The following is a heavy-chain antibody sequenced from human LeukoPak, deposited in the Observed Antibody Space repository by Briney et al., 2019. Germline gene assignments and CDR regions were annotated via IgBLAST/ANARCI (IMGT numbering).Heavy chain of an antibody. J-gene: IGHJ3*02. V-gene: IGHV1-69*02. Sequence: ASVKVSCKASGGTFISYTISWVRQAPGQGLEWMGRIIPILCIANYAQKFQGRVTITADKSTSTAYMELSSLRSEDTAVYYCVVVVPAAPVHDAFDIWGQGTMVTVSS. CDR3: VVVVPAAPVHDAFDI. CDR2: IIPILCIA. D-gene: IGHD2-2*01. CDR1: GGTFISYT.